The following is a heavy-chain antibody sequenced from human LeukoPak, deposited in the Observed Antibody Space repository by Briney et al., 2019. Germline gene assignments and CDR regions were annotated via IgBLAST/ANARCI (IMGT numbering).Heavy chain of an antibody. CDR2: IYYSGST. D-gene: IGHD3-3*01. V-gene: IGHV4-59*01. Sequence: TSETLSLTCTVSSGSISSYYWSWIRQPPGKGLEWIGYIYYSGSTNYNPSLKSRVTISVDTSKNQFSLKLSSVTAADTAVYYCARSREWSDAFDIWGQGTMVTVSS. CDR1: SGSISSYY. CDR3: ARSREWSDAFDI. J-gene: IGHJ3*02.